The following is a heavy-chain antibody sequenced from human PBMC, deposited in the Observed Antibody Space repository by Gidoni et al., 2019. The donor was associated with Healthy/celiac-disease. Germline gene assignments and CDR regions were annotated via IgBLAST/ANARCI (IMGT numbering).Heavy chain of an antibody. CDR3: ARAKSCSSTSCYTLYYYYYYMDV. V-gene: IGHV3-48*01. D-gene: IGHD2-2*02. CDR2: ISSSSSTI. Sequence: EVQLVESGGGWVQPGGSLRLSCAASGFTFRSYSMNWARQAPGKGLEWVSYISSSSSTIYYADSVKGRFTISRDNAKNSLYLQMNSLRAEDTAVYYCARAKSCSSTSCYTLYYYYYYMDVWGKGTTVTVSS. CDR1: GFTFRSYS. J-gene: IGHJ6*03.